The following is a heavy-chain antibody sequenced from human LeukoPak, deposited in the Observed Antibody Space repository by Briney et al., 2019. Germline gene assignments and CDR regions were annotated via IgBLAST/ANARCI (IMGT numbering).Heavy chain of an antibody. V-gene: IGHV4-39*07. J-gene: IGHJ4*02. CDR3: ARVSGLSGWLDY. Sequence: KPSETLSLTCTVSGGSISSSSYYWGWIRQPPGKGLEWIGSIYYSGSTYYNPSLKSRVTISVDTSKNQFSLKLSSVTAADTAVYYCARVSGLSGWLDYWGQGTLVTVSS. CDR2: IYYSGST. CDR1: GGSISSSSYY. D-gene: IGHD3-16*02.